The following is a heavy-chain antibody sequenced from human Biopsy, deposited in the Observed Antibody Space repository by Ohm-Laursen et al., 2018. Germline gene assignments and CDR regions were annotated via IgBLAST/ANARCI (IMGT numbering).Heavy chain of an antibody. Sequence: SSVKVSCKASGGTFSNYAISWARQAPGEGLEWMGGIIAVSGLVNYAPKFQGRVSITADKSTATAYMELSNLKSEDTAVYYCATPFQYYDSWGGYPPFDHWGQGTLVTVSS. CDR1: GGTFSNYA. D-gene: IGHD3-3*01. CDR2: IIAVSGLV. J-gene: IGHJ4*02. V-gene: IGHV1-69*17. CDR3: ATPFQYYDSWGGYPPFDH.